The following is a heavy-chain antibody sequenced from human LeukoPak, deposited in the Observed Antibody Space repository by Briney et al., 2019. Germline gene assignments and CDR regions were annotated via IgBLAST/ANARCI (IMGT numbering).Heavy chain of an antibody. J-gene: IGHJ4*02. Sequence: SETLSLTCTVSGGSISSGSYYWSWIRQPAGKGLEWIGRIYTSGSTNYNPSLKSRVTISVDTSKNQFSLKLSSVTAADTAVYYCARGRSGFPIDYWGQGTLVTVSS. D-gene: IGHD3-10*01. CDR2: IYTSGST. V-gene: IGHV4-61*02. CDR3: ARGRSGFPIDY. CDR1: GGSISSGSYY.